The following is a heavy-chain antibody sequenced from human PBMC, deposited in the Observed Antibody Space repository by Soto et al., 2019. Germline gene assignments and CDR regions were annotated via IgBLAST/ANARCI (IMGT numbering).Heavy chain of an antibody. J-gene: IGHJ6*02. CDR1: GFTFSNDW. CDR3: TTDGATNQVRDYFCMDV. V-gene: IGHV3-15*07. D-gene: IGHD1-26*01. Sequence: EVQLVESGGGLVKPGGSLRLSCAASGFTFSNDWMNWVRQAPGKGLEWVGRIKSKTDGGTSDYAATVKGRFTIARDESKDTLYLQINSLKTQDTDVYYCTTDGATNQVRDYFCMDVWGRVTTTTVSS. CDR2: IKSKTDGGTS.